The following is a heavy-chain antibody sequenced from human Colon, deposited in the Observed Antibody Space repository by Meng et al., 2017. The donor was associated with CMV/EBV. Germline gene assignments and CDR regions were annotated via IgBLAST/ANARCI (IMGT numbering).Heavy chain of an antibody. CDR3: AKASNYYDSSGMFDY. CDR2: ISTISGFM. V-gene: IGHV3-21*04. D-gene: IGHD3-22*01. Sequence: GESLKISCAASGFTSSSFGMNWVRQAPGKGLEWVSSISTISGFMYYADSVRGRFTISRDNAKNSLYLQMNSLRAEDTALYYCAKASNYYDSSGMFDYWGQGTLVTVSS. CDR1: GFTSSSFG. J-gene: IGHJ4*02.